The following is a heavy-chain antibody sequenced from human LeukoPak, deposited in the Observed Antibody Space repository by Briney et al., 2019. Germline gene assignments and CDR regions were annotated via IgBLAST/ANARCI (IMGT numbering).Heavy chain of an antibody. CDR1: GGSMYSSTYY. J-gene: IGHJ5*02. D-gene: IGHD6-13*01. CDR2: IYYSGST. CDR3: ARTGYSSTWFPWGFDP. V-gene: IGHV4-39*01. Sequence: SETLSLTCSVSGGSMYSSTYYWGWIRQPPGKGLEWIGTIYYSGSTYYNPSLKSRVTISVDTSKNQFSLQLNSVTPEDTAVYYCARTGYSSTWFPWGFDPWGQGTLVTVSS.